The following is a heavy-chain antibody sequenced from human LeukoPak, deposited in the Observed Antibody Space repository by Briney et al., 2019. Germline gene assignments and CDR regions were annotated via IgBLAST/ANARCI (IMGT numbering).Heavy chain of an antibody. CDR1: GFTFSDYY. J-gene: IGHJ4*02. CDR3: ARENDYGVLGRRGVFDC. V-gene: IGHV3-11*06. Sequence: PGGSLRLSCAASGFTFSDYYMSWIRQAPGKGLEWVSYISSSSSYTNYADSVKGRFTISRDNAKNSLYLQMNSLRAEDTAVYYCARENDYGVLGRRGVFDCWGQGTLVTVSS. CDR2: ISSSSSYT. D-gene: IGHD4-17*01.